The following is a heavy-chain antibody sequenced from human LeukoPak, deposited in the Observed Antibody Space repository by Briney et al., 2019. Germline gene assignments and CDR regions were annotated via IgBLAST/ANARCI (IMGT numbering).Heavy chain of an antibody. CDR3: ARDSANGYCSSTSCPFYWYFGL. V-gene: IGHV4-30-4*08. J-gene: IGHJ2*01. CDR1: GGSISSGDYY. Sequence: SETLSLTCTVSGGSISSGDYYWSWIRQPPGKGLEWIGYIYYSGSTYYNPSLKSRVTISVDTSKNQFSLKLSSVTAADTAVYYCARDSANGYCSSTSCPFYWYFGLWGRGTLVTVSS. D-gene: IGHD2-2*01. CDR2: IYYSGST.